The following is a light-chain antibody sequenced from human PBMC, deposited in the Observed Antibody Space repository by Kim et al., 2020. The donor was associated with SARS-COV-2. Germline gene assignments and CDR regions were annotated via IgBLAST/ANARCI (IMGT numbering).Light chain of an antibody. CDR1: QSVSSY. Sequence: LSLSPGDRATLSCRASQSVSSYLAWYQQKPGQAPRLLIYDASNRATGIPARFSGSGSGTDFTLTISSLEPEDFAVYYCQQRSNCTFGGGTKVDIK. V-gene: IGKV3-11*01. J-gene: IGKJ4*01. CDR2: DAS. CDR3: QQRSNCT.